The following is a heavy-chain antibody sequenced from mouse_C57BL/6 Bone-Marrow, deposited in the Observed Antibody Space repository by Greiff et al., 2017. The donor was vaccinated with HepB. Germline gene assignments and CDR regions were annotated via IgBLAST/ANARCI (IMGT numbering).Heavy chain of an antibody. V-gene: IGHV5-4*03. CDR1: GFTFSSYA. J-gene: IGHJ3*01. CDR3: ARAPYGSSEAWFAY. D-gene: IGHD1-1*01. Sequence: DVKLVESGGGLVKPGGSLKLSCAASGFTFSSYAMSWVRQTPEKGLEWVATISDGGSYTYYPDNVKGRFTISRDNAKNNLYLQMSHLKSEDTAMYYCARAPYGSSEAWFAYWGQGTLVTVSA. CDR2: ISDGGSYT.